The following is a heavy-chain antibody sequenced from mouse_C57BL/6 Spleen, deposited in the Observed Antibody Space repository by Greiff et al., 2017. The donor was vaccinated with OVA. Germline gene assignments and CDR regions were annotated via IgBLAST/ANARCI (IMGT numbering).Heavy chain of an antibody. CDR3: AGYSNYRTFAY. J-gene: IGHJ3*01. CDR2: IDPSDSYT. V-gene: IGHV1-50*01. CDR1: GYTFTSYW. Sequence: QVQLQQSGAELVKPGASVKLSCKASGYTFTSYWMQWVKQRPGQGLEWIGEIDPSDSYTNYNQKFKGKATLTVDTSSSTAYMQLSSLTSEDSAVYYCAGYSNYRTFAYWGQGTLVTVSA. D-gene: IGHD2-5*01.